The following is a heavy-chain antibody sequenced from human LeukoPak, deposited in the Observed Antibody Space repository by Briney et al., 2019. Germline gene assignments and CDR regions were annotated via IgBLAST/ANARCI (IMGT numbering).Heavy chain of an antibody. Sequence: PGGSLRLSCAASGFTVSSNYMSWVRQAPGKGLEWVSVIYSGGSTYYADSVKGGFTISRDNSKNTLYLQMNSLRAEDTAVYYCARAVIVGATNFDYWGQGTLVTVSS. CDR1: GFTVSSNY. V-gene: IGHV3-66*01. J-gene: IGHJ4*02. CDR2: IYSGGST. CDR3: ARAVIVGATNFDY. D-gene: IGHD1-26*01.